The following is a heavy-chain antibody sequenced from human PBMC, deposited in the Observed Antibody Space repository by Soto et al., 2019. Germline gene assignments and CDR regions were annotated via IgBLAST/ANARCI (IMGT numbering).Heavy chain of an antibody. CDR3: ARDRTDCSSTSCYTGDYYYGMDV. CDR2: IYYSGST. CDR1: GGSVSSGSYY. D-gene: IGHD2-2*02. J-gene: IGHJ6*02. V-gene: IGHV4-61*01. Sequence: QVQLQESGPGLVKPSETLSLTCTVSGGSVSSGSYYWSWIRQPPGKGLEWIGYIYYSGSTNYNPPLKSRVTISVDTSKNQFSLKLSSVTAADTAVYYCARDRTDCSSTSCYTGDYYYGMDVWGQGTTVTVSS.